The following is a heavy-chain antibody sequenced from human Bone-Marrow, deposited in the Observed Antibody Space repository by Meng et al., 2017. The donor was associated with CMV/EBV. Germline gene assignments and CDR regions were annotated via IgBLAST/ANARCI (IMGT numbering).Heavy chain of an antibody. CDR2: IYSGGST. CDR3: ARSYYYGMDV. V-gene: IGHV3-53*01. Sequence: GESLKISCAASGFTVSSNYMSWVRQAPGKGLEWVSVIYSGGSTYYADSVKGRFTISRDNSKNTLYLQMNSLRAEDTAVYYCARSYYYGMDVWGQGNTVTVSS. J-gene: IGHJ6*02. CDR1: GFTVSSNY.